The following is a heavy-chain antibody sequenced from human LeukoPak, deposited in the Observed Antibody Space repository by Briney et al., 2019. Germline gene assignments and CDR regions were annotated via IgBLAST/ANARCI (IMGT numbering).Heavy chain of an antibody. D-gene: IGHD6-19*01. CDR2: FHHSVST. Sequence: SETLSLTCAVSGDSISSDKWWSWARQPPGKGLEYIGEFHHSVSTNYNPSLKSRLTISVDKSKNQFSLKLSSVTAADTAVYYCACHSGWSGPSEWGQGTLVTVSS. J-gene: IGHJ4*02. V-gene: IGHV4-4*02. CDR1: GDSISSDKW. CDR3: ACHSGWSGPSE.